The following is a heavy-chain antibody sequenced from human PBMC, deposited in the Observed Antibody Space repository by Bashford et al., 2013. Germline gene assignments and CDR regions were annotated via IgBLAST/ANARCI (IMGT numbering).Heavy chain of an antibody. CDR3: ARGSRITIFGVVIQNYYYYGMDV. J-gene: IGHJ6*02. Sequence: SVKVSCKASGGTFSSYAISWVRQAPGQGLEWMGGIIPIFGTANYAQKFQGRVTITADESTSTAYMELSSLRSEDTAVYYCARGSRITIFGVVIQNYYYYGMDVWGQGTTVTVSS. V-gene: IGHV1-69*13. CDR2: IIPIFGTA. CDR1: GGTFSSYA. D-gene: IGHD3-3*01.